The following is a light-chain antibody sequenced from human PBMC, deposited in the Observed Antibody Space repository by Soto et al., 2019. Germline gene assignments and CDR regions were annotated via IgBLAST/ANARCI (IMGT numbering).Light chain of an antibody. CDR3: QQYNNWPPGVT. CDR1: QSVSSN. J-gene: IGKJ5*01. Sequence: EIVMTQSPATLSVSPGERATLSCRASQSVSSNLAWYQQKPGQAPRLLIYGASTRATGIPARFSGSGSGTEFTLTISSLQSEAFAVYYCQQYNNWPPGVTFGQGTRLEIK. V-gene: IGKV3-15*01. CDR2: GAS.